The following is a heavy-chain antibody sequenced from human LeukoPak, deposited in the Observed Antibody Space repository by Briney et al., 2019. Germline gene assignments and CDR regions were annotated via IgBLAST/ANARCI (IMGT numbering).Heavy chain of an antibody. J-gene: IGHJ3*02. Sequence: ASVKVSCKASGYSFTSYDINWVRQATGQGLEWMGWMNPNSGNTGYAQKFQGRVTMTRNTSISTAYMELSSLRSEDTAVYYCARTVIVATIGDAFDIWGQGTMVTVSS. CDR3: ARTVIVATIGDAFDI. D-gene: IGHD5-12*01. CDR1: GYSFTSYD. CDR2: MNPNSGNT. V-gene: IGHV1-8*01.